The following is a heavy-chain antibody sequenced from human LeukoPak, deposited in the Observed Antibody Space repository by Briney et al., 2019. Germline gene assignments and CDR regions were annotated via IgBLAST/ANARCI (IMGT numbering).Heavy chain of an antibody. V-gene: IGHV3-30-3*01. J-gene: IGHJ4*02. Sequence: GRSLRLSCAASGFTFSSYAMHWVRQAPGKGLEWVAVISFDGSDKYYADSVKGRLTISGDNSKNTLYLQMNSLRAEDTAVYYCARDQHSEIGVGANDYWGQGALVTVSS. CDR1: GFTFSSYA. CDR2: ISFDGSDK. D-gene: IGHD1-26*01. CDR3: ARDQHSEIGVGANDY.